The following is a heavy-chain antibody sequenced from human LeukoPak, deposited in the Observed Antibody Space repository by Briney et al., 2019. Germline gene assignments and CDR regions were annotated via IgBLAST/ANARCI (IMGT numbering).Heavy chain of an antibody. J-gene: IGHJ4*02. CDR1: GGSISSGGYY. CDR3: ASESTYRYSY. D-gene: IGHD5-18*01. V-gene: IGHV4-31*03. CDR2: IYYSGST. Sequence: PSETLSLTCTVSGGSISSGGYYWTWIRQHPGKGLEWIGYIYYSGSTYYNPSLRSRVTISVDTSKNQFSLKLSSVTAADTAVYYCASESTYRYSYWGQGTLVTVSS.